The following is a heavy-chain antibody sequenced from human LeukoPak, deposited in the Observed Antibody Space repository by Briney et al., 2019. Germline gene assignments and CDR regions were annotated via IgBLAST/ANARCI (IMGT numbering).Heavy chain of an antibody. CDR3: ARDPPRITIFGVGNDAFDI. D-gene: IGHD3-3*01. J-gene: IGHJ3*02. CDR2: ISSSGSTI. V-gene: IGHV3-11*04. CDR1: GFTFSDYY. Sequence: GGSLRLSCAASGFTFSDYYMSWIRQAPGKGLEWVSYISSSGSTIYYADSVKGRFTISRDNAKNSLYLQMNSLRAEDTAVYYCARDPPRITIFGVGNDAFDIWGQGTMVTVSS.